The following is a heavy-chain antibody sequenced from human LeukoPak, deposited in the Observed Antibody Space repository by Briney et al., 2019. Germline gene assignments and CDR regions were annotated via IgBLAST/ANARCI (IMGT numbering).Heavy chain of an antibody. CDR3: ARVGRVAVAGLFDY. D-gene: IGHD6-19*01. V-gene: IGHV3-23*01. J-gene: IGHJ4*02. Sequence: GGSLRLSCAASGFTFSSYAMSWVRQAPGKGLEWVSAISGSGGGTYYADSVKGRFTISRDNSKNTLYLQMNSLRAEDTAVYYCARVGRVAVAGLFDYRGQGTLVTVSS. CDR2: ISGSGGGT. CDR1: GFTFSSYA.